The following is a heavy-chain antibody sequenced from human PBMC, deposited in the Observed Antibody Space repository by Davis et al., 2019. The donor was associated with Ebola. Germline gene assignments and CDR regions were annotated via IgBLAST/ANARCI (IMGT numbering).Heavy chain of an antibody. CDR2: INHSGST. Sequence: SETLSLTCAVYGGSFSGYYWSWIRQPPGKGLEWIGEINHSGSTNYNPSLKSRVTISVDTSKNQFSLKLSSVTAADTAVYYCARASCSGWYGYWGQGTLVTVSS. CDR1: GGSFSGYY. D-gene: IGHD6-19*01. CDR3: ARASCSGWYGY. V-gene: IGHV4-34*01. J-gene: IGHJ4*02.